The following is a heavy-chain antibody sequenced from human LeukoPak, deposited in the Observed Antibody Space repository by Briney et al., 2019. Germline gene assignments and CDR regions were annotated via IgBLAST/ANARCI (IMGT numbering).Heavy chain of an antibody. CDR2: ISYDGSNK. J-gene: IGHJ6*02. V-gene: IGHV3-30*18. Sequence: GGSLRLSCAASGFTFSSYWMHWVRQAPGKGLEWVAVISYDGSNKYYADSVKGRFTISRDDSKDTPYLQMNSLRAEDTAVYYCAKAPGERRDYYYGMDVWGQGTTVTVSS. CDR1: GFTFSSYW. CDR3: AKAPGERRDYYYGMDV. D-gene: IGHD1-1*01.